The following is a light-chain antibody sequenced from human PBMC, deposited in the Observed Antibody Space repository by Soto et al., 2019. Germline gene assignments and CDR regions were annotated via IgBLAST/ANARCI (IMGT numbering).Light chain of an antibody. V-gene: IGLV2-14*01. CDR1: SSDVGGYNY. J-gene: IGLJ2*01. CDR3: SSYTSRSTRE. Sequence: QSALTQPASVSGSPGQSITISCTGTSSDVGGYNYVSWYQQHPGKAPKLMIYDVSNRPSGVSNRFSGSKSGNTASLTISGLQAEDEADYYCSSYTSRSTREIGGGTKFTVL. CDR2: DVS.